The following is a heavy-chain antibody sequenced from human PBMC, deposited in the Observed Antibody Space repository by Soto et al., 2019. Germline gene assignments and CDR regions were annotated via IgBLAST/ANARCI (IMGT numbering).Heavy chain of an antibody. CDR1: GGSFSGYY. J-gene: IGHJ6*02. CDR3: ARDHITMVRGVIYNYYYYGMDV. V-gene: IGHV4-34*01. CDR2: INHSGST. Sequence: PSETLSLTCAVYGGSFSGYYWSWIRQPPGKGLEWIGEINHSGSTNYNPSLKSRVTISVDTSKNQFSLKLSSVTAADTAVYYCARDHITMVRGVIYNYYYYGMDVWGQGTTVTVSS. D-gene: IGHD3-10*01.